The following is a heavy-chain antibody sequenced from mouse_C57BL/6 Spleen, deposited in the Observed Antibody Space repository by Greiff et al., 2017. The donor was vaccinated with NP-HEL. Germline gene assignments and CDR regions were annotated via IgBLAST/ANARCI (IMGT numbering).Heavy chain of an antibody. Sequence: EVKLQESGPELVKPGASVKMSCKASGYTFTDYNMHWVKQSHGKSLEWIGYINPNNGGTSYNQKFKGKAPLTVNKSSSTAYMELRSLTSEDSAVYYCARAIYYYGSRSYYFDYWGQGTTLTVSS. J-gene: IGHJ2*01. CDR1: GYTFTDYN. D-gene: IGHD1-1*01. CDR2: INPNNGGT. V-gene: IGHV1-22*01. CDR3: ARAIYYYGSRSYYFDY.